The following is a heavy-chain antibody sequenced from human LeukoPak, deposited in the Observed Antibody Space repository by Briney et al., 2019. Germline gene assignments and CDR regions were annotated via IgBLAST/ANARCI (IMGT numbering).Heavy chain of an antibody. J-gene: IGHJ4*02. CDR3: ARGVYIAAAQYGY. V-gene: IGHV4-59*01. CDR1: GGSISTYY. Sequence: PSETLSLTCTVSGGSISTYYWSWIRQPPGKGLEWIGYIYYTGSTNYNPSLKSRVTISVDTSKNQFSLKLSSVTAADTAVYYCARGVYIAAAQYGYWGQGTLVTVSS. CDR2: IYYTGST. D-gene: IGHD6-13*01.